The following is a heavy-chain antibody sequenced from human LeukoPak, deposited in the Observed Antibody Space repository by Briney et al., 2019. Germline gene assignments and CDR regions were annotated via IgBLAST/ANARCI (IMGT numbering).Heavy chain of an antibody. D-gene: IGHD1-26*01. CDR3: ARGGWYSWFDP. J-gene: IGHJ5*02. Sequence: SETLSLTCTVSGGSISSYYWSWIRQPPGKGLEWIGYIYYSGTTTYNPSLESRITMSLDTSKNQFSLKLSSVTAADTAVYYCARGGWYSWFDPWGQGTLVTVSS. CDR1: GGSISSYY. CDR2: IYYSGTT. V-gene: IGHV4-59*01.